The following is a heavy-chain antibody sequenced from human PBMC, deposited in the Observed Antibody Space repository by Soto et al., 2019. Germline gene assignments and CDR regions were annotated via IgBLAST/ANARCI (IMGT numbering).Heavy chain of an antibody. CDR1: GYTFTSYG. CDR3: ARERGYYDILTGSQGLYYYGMDV. J-gene: IGHJ6*04. CDR2: ISAYNGNT. V-gene: IGHV1-18*04. Sequence: ASVKVSCKASGYTFTSYGISWVRQAPGQGLEWMGWISAYNGNTNYAQKLQGRVTMTTDTSTSTAYMELRSLRSDDTAVYYCARERGYYDILTGSQGLYYYGMDVWGKGTKVTVS. D-gene: IGHD3-9*01.